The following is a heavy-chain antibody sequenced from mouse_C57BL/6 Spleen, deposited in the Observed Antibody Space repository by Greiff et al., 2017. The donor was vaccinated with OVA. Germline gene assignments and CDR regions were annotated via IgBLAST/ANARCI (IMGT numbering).Heavy chain of an antibody. J-gene: IGHJ2*01. CDR2: IDPSDSYT. V-gene: IGHV1-59*01. CDR1: GYTFTSYW. Sequence: QVQLQQPGAELVRPGTSVKLSCKASGYTFTSYWMHWVKQRPGQGLEWIGVIDPSDSYTNYNQKFKGKATLTVDTSSSTAYMQLSSLTSEDSAVYYCARNSYGSSYENYFDYWGKGTTLTVSS. CDR3: ARNSYGSSYENYFDY. D-gene: IGHD1-1*01.